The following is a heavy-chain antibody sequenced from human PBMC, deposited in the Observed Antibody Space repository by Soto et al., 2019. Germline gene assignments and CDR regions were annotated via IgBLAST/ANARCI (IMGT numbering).Heavy chain of an antibody. D-gene: IGHD6-19*01. J-gene: IGHJ5*02. Sequence: QVQLVQSGAEVKKPGASVKVSCKASGYTFSSNGVSWVRQAPGQGLEWMGWFSTFNGNAHYAQKFQGRVTMTPDTSTKTAYMELTSQSSDDTAVYYCARLHGYSSGWYDNCGQGTLGTVSA. V-gene: IGHV1-18*04. CDR1: GYTFSSNG. CDR3: ARLHGYSSGWYDN. CDR2: FSTFNGNA.